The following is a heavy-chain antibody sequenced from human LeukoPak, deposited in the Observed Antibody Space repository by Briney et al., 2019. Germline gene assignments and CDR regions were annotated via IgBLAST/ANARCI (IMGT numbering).Heavy chain of an antibody. J-gene: IGHJ2*01. CDR2: IYSGGSI. CDR3: ARAPGYSSSMRYWYLDL. V-gene: IGHV3-66*01. CDR1: GVTLSSNY. D-gene: IGHD6-13*01. Sequence: GGSLRLSCTASGVTLSSNYMSWVRQAPGTGLEGFSVIYSGGSIYYADSVKGRFTISRDNSKNTLYLQMDGLRGEDTAVYYCARAPGYSSSMRYWYLDLWGRGTLVTVSS.